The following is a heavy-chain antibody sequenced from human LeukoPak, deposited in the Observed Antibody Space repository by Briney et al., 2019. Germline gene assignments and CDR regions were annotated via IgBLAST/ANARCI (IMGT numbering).Heavy chain of an antibody. D-gene: IGHD2-21*02. CDR3: ARDGLLYDAFDI. Sequence: SQTLSLTCAISGDSVSSNSSWNWIRQSPSRGLEWLGRTYYRSKWYNDYVVSVKSRININPDTSKNQFSLKLSSVTAADTAVYYCARDGLLYDAFDIWAKGQWSPSLQ. V-gene: IGHV6-1*01. J-gene: IGHJ3*02. CDR2: TYYRSKWYN. CDR1: GDSVSSNSS.